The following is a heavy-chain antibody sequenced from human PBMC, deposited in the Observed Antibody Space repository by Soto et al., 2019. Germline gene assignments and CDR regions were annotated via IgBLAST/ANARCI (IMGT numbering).Heavy chain of an antibody. Sequence: QVQLQQWGAGLVKPSETLSLSCAVYGQSFSGHSWAWIRQPPGKGLGWIGEINESGSTYYNPSLKSRVTISTDTSTNQFSLKLSSVSAADTAAYFCARGSGIVALPGELEDVKYDYWGQGTLVNVSS. CDR1: GQSFSGHS. D-gene: IGHD1-1*01. V-gene: IGHV4-34*01. J-gene: IGHJ4*02. CDR3: ARGSGIVALPGELEDVKYDY. CDR2: INESGST.